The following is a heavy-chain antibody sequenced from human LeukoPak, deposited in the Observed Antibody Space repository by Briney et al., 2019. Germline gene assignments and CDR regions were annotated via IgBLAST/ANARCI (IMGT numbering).Heavy chain of an antibody. J-gene: IGHJ4*02. CDR2: RSYSGRT. CDR3: ARHLRNRLTTYFDS. D-gene: IGHD4-17*01. V-gene: IGHV4-39*01. CDR1: GGSTSGNTFY. Sequence: PSETLSLTCTVSGGSTSGNTFYWGWIRQPPGKGLEWIGSRSYSGRTYYNPSLKSRVTMSADTSRSLFSLKLSSVIAADTAVYFCARHLRNRLTTYFDSWGQGSLVTVSS.